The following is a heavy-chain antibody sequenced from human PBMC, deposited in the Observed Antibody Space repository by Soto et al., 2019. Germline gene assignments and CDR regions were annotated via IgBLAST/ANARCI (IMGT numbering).Heavy chain of an antibody. D-gene: IGHD3-22*01. J-gene: IGHJ4*02. CDR2: IYYSGST. CDR3: ARGDYYDSSGYYYGVSNHFDY. V-gene: IGHV4-31*03. CDR1: GGSISSGGYY. Sequence: SETLSLTCTVSGGSISSGGYYWSWIRQHPGRGLEWIGYIYYSGSTYYNPSLKSRVTISVDTSKNQFSLKLSSVTAADTAVYYCARGDYYDSSGYYYGVSNHFDYWGQGTLVTVSS.